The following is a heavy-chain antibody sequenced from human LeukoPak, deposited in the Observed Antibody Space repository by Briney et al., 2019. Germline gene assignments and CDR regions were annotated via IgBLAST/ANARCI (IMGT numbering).Heavy chain of an antibody. D-gene: IGHD1-26*01. J-gene: IGHJ4*02. CDR2: ISSSSSYT. CDR3: ARVLGAGDSWELLHHGYYFDY. Sequence: TGGSLRLSCAASGFTFSDYYMSWIRQAPGKGLEWVSYISSSSSYTSYADSVKGRFTISRDNAKNSLYLQMNSLRAEDTAVYYCARVLGAGDSWELLHHGYYFDYWGQGTLVTVSS. V-gene: IGHV3-11*05. CDR1: GFTFSDYY.